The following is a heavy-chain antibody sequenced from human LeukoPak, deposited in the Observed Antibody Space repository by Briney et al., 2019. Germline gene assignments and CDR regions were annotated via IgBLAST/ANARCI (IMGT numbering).Heavy chain of an antibody. V-gene: IGHV1-24*01. CDR1: GYTLTELS. J-gene: IGHJ1*01. D-gene: IGHD3-22*01. CDR2: FDPEDGET. CDR3: ATATVVITPAEYFQH. Sequence: ASVKLSCKVSGYTLTELSMHWVRQAPGRGLEWMGGFDPEDGETIYAQKFQGRVTMTEDTSTDTAYMELSGLRSEDTAVYYCATATVVITPAEYFQHWGQGTLVTVSS.